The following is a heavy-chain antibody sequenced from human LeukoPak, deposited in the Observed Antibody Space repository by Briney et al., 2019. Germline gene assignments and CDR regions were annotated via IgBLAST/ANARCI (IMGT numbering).Heavy chain of an antibody. Sequence: ASVNVSCKASGYTFTVYYMHWVRQAPGQGLEWMGWINPNSGGTNYAQKFQGRVTMTRDTSISTAYMELSRLRSADTAVYYCASTGSYREAFDPWGQGTLVTVSS. CDR1: GYTFTVYY. CDR2: INPNSGGT. CDR3: ASTGSYREAFDP. V-gene: IGHV1-2*02. D-gene: IGHD2-2*01. J-gene: IGHJ5*02.